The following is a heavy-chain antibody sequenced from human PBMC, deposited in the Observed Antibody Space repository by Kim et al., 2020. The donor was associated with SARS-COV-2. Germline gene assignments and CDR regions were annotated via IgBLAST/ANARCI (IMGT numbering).Heavy chain of an antibody. CDR1: GFTFSSYS. CDR3: ARDVRYCSSTSCRYYYYYGMDV. CDR2: ISSSSSYI. V-gene: IGHV3-21*01. Sequence: GGSLRLSCAASGFTFSSYSMNWVRQAPGKGLEWVSSISSSSSYIYYADSVKGRFTISRDNAKNSLYLQMNSLRAEDTAVYYCARDVRYCSSTSCRYYYYYGMDVWGQGTTVTVSS. J-gene: IGHJ6*02. D-gene: IGHD2-2*01.